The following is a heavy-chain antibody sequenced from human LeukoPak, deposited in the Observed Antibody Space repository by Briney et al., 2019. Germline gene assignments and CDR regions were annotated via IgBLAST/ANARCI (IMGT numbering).Heavy chain of an antibody. CDR3: AKMGIAAAGTYYYGMDV. D-gene: IGHD6-13*01. Sequence: GGSLRLSCAASGFTFSTYAMHWVRQAPGKGLEWVALISYDGTNKYYADSVKSRFTISRDNSKNTLFLQMNSLRAEDTAVYYCAKMGIAAAGTYYYGMDVWGQGTTVTVSS. J-gene: IGHJ6*02. CDR1: GFTFSTYA. CDR2: ISYDGTNK. V-gene: IGHV3-30*04.